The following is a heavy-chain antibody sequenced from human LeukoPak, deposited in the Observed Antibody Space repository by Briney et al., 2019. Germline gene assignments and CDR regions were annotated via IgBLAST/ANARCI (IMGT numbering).Heavy chain of an antibody. V-gene: IGHV4-39*01. CDR2: IYYSGST. CDR1: GGSISSTSYY. Sequence: PSETLSLTCTVCGGSISSTSYYWGWIRQPPGKGLEWIGSIYYSGSTYYNPSLKSRVTISVDTSKNQFSLKLSSMTAADTAVYYCAGSSWYLYFDYWGQGTLVTVSS. D-gene: IGHD6-13*01. J-gene: IGHJ4*02. CDR3: AGSSWYLYFDY.